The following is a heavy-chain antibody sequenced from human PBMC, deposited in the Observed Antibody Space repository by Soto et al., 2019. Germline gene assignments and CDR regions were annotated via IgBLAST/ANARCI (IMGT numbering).Heavy chain of an antibody. CDR1: GLTFSNYG. Sequence: GGSMRLSCAVSGLTFSNYGMRLVRQAQGKGVEWVANIMQDGSDKYYVDSVKGRFTISRDNAKNSLYLQMTRLRAEDTAVYYCASKRLYFYGLDVWGQGTTVTVSS. J-gene: IGHJ6*02. V-gene: IGHV3-7*01. CDR3: ASKRLYFYGLDV. CDR2: IMQDGSDK.